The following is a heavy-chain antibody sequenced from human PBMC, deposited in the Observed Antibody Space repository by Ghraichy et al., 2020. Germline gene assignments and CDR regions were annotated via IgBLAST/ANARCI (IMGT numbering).Heavy chain of an antibody. V-gene: IGHV1-2*02. J-gene: IGHJ4*02. CDR3: ATDDSGSYYGSLES. Sequence: ASVKVSFKASGYTFTAYYIHWVRQAPGQGLEWMGWINPNSGGTEYAQKFKGRVSMMRDTSTSTAYMDLRNLESDDTATYYCATDDSGSYYGSLESWGQGTLVTVSS. CDR2: INPNSGGT. CDR1: GYTFTAYY. D-gene: IGHD1-26*01.